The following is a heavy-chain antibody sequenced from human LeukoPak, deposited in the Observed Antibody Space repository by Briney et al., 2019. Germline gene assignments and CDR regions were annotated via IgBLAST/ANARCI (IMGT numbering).Heavy chain of an antibody. J-gene: IGHJ4*02. CDR1: GFNFGDFA. V-gene: IGHV3-9*01. CDR2: VTWDSGRL. D-gene: IGHD2-15*01. Sequence: GGSLRLSCAASGFNFGDFAMHWVRQAPGKGLEWVSGVTWDSGRLGYADSVKGRFTISRDNAKNSLYLQMNSLRAEDTAVYYCARGTYCSGGSCSFDYWGQGTLVTVSS. CDR3: ARGTYCSGGSCSFDY.